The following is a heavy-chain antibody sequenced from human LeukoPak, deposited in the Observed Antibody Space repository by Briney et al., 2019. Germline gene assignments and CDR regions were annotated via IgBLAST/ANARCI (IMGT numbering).Heavy chain of an antibody. Sequence: SETLSLTCTVSGGSISSSSYYWGWIRQPPGKGLEWIGSIYYSGSTYYNPSLKSRVTISVDTSKNQFSLKLSSVTAADTAVYYRARVYYSSSYDYWYFDLWGRGTLVTVSS. CDR1: GGSISSSSYY. CDR3: ARVYYSSSYDYWYFDL. CDR2: IYYSGST. J-gene: IGHJ2*01. D-gene: IGHD6-13*01. V-gene: IGHV4-39*07.